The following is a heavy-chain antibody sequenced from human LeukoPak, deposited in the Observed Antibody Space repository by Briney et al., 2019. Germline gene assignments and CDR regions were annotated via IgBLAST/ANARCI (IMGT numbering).Heavy chain of an antibody. D-gene: IGHD3-10*01. V-gene: IGHV4-39*07. J-gene: IGHJ4*02. CDR1: GGSISSSSYY. CDR2: IYYSGST. Sequence: PSETLSLTCTVSGGSISSSSYYWGWIRQPPGKGLEWIGSIYYSGSTYYNPSLKSRVTISVDTSKNQFSLKLGSVTAADTAVYYCARVRGATDYWGQGTLVTVSS. CDR3: ARVRGATDY.